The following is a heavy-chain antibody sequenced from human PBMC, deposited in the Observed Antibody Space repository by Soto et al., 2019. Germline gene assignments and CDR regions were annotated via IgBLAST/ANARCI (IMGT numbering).Heavy chain of an antibody. CDR3: ARMSSTGTTLFGMDV. J-gene: IGHJ6*02. CDR1: EYSITNYW. V-gene: IGHV5-51*01. D-gene: IGHD1-1*01. CDR2: IFPADSDT. Sequence: GQPMKISCEGAEYSITNYWIGRVSKKPGKGLEWMGIIFPADSDTRYSPSFQGQVTISADKSVSTAYLQWSSLKASDTAMYYCARMSSTGTTLFGMDVWGQGTTVTVSS.